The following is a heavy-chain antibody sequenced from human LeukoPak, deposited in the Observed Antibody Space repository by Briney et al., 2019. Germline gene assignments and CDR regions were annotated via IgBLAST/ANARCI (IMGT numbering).Heavy chain of an antibody. CDR1: GFIFSDSA. CDR3: ARAGSYCGGECFWA. V-gene: IGHV3-74*01. CDR2: INADGSGA. D-gene: IGHD2-21*01. Sequence: GGSLRLSCVGSGFIFSDSALHWVRQHPEKGLIWVSRINADGSGANYADSVKGRLTVSRDNVKNTLYLDVNSLRVEDTGIYYCARAGSYCGGECFWAWGQGTQVTVSS. J-gene: IGHJ5*02.